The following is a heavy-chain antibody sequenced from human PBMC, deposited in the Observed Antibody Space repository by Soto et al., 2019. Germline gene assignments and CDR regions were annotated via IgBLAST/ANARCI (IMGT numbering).Heavy chain of an antibody. D-gene: IGHD2-21*02. Sequence: QVQLQESGPGLVKASQTLSVTCTVSGDSINRGGYYWIWIRQFPGKGLEWIGSVYYTGTTSYNPSLESRAAISVATSMKHFSLKLSSVTAADTAVYYCARGGVVVTALRFDYWGQGTLVTVSS. J-gene: IGHJ4*02. CDR1: GDSINRGGYY. CDR3: ARGGVVVTALRFDY. V-gene: IGHV4-31*03. CDR2: VYYTGTT.